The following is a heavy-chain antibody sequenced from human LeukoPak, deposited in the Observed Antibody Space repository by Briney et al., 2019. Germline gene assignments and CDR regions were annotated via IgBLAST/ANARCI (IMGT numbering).Heavy chain of an antibody. D-gene: IGHD2-8*01. CDR3: AKAVNDFDY. CDR1: GFIFSGYW. Sequence: GGSLRLSCAASGFIFSGYWMNWVRQAPGKGLEWVSAISGSGGSTYYADSVKGRFTISRDNSKNTLYLQMNSLRAEDTAVYYCAKAVNDFDYWGQGTLVTVSS. J-gene: IGHJ4*02. V-gene: IGHV3-23*01. CDR2: ISGSGGST.